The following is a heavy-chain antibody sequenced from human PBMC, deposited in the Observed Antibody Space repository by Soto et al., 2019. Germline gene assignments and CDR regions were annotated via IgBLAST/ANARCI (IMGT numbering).Heavy chain of an antibody. V-gene: IGHV4-30-4*01. CDR3: ARASPVVTDV. CDR1: GGSISSGDYY. Sequence: QGQLQESGPGLVKPSQTLSLTCTVSGGSISSGDYYWRWIRQPPGKGMECIGYIYYSGSTYYNPSLNSRVTISVDTSKNQFSMMMSSVTAADTGVYYCARASPVVTDVWGQGTTVTVSS. CDR2: IYYSGST. J-gene: IGHJ6*02. D-gene: IGHD5-18*01.